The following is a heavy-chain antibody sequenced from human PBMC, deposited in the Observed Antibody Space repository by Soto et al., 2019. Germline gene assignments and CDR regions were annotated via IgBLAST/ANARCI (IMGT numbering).Heavy chain of an antibody. Sequence: SETLSLTCAVSGYSISSGYYWGWIRQPPGKGLEWIGSIYHSGSTYYNPSLKSRVTISVDTSKNQFSLKLSSVTAADTAVYYCAIVIGYSGNFFDYWGQGTLVTVSS. V-gene: IGHV4-38-2*01. D-gene: IGHD1-26*01. CDR3: AIVIGYSGNFFDY. CDR1: GYSISSGYY. J-gene: IGHJ4*02. CDR2: IYHSGST.